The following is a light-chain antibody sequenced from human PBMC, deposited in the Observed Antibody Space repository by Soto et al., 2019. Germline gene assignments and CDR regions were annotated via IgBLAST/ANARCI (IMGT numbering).Light chain of an antibody. CDR1: HTISSSY. CDR2: GIS. V-gene: IGKV3-20*01. Sequence: EIGLTQSPGTLSFSPGERATLSCRASHTISSSYLAWYQQKPGQAPRLLMYGISRRATGIPDRFSGSGSGADFTLTIARLEPEDFAVYYCKQYVTSSPRTFGQGTKVQIQ. J-gene: IGKJ1*01. CDR3: KQYVTSSPRT.